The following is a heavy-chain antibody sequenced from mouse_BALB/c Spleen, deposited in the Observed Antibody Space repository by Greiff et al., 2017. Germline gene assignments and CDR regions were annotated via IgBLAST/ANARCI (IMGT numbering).Heavy chain of an antibody. CDR2: IWSGGST. CDR3: ASYYRYDYYAMDY. J-gene: IGHJ4*01. Sequence: VKLMESGPGLVQPSQSLSITCTVSGFSLTSYGVHWVRQSPGKGLEWLGVIWSGGSTDYNAAFISRLSISKDNSKSQVFFKMNSLQANDTAIYYCASYYRYDYYAMDYWGQGTSVTVSS. CDR1: GFSLTSYG. V-gene: IGHV2-2*02. D-gene: IGHD2-14*01.